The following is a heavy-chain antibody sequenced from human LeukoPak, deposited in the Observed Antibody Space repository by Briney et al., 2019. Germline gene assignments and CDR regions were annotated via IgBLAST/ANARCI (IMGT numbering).Heavy chain of an antibody. J-gene: IGHJ6*02. CDR2: ISYDGSNK. Sequence: GGSLRLSCAASGFTFSAYGMHWVRQAPGKGLEWLTLISYDGSNKYSADSVKGRFSISRDNSKNTLYLQMNSLRAEDTAVYYCAKDSSSSNHFYGMDVWGQGTTVTVSS. D-gene: IGHD6-6*01. V-gene: IGHV3-30*18. CDR3: AKDSSSSNHFYGMDV. CDR1: GFTFSAYG.